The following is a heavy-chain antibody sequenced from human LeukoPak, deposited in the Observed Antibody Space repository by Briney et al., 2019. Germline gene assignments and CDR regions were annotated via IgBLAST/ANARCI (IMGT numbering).Heavy chain of an antibody. CDR2: MYHSGST. J-gene: IGHJ4*01. Sequence: SETLSLTCTVSGYSISSGYYWGWIRPPPGKGLEWIGSMYHSGSTYYKPSLRSRVTMSIDTSKNQFSLKLKSVTAADTAVYYCARAGGLASSWQLDNWGDGNLGTVS. CDR1: GYSISSGYY. CDR3: ARAGGLASSWQLDN. V-gene: IGHV4-38-2*02. D-gene: IGHD6-13*01.